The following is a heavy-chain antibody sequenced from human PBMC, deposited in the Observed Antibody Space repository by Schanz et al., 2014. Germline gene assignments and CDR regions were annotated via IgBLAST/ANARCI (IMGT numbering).Heavy chain of an antibody. D-gene: IGHD1-26*01. CDR3: AKEGSIYWDRSVDY. J-gene: IGHJ4*02. CDR1: GFNFITFA. V-gene: IGHV3-23*04. CDR2: IGGDASRT. Sequence: EVQLVESGGGLVQPGGSLRLSCAASGFNFITFAMSWVRQAPGKGPEWVSAIGGDASRTYYADSVKGRFTISRDNSKNTLYLQMNSLRPEDTAVYYCAKEGSIYWDRSVDYWGQGTLVTVSS.